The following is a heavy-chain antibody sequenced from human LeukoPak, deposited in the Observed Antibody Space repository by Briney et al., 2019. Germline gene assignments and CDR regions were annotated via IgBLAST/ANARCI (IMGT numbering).Heavy chain of an antibody. D-gene: IGHD3-10*01. Sequence: PSETLSLTCAVHGGSFSGYYWSWIRQPPGKGLEWIGEINHSGSTNYNPSLKSRVTISVDTSKNQFSLKLSSVTAADTAVYYCARIGSRGGGDYYYYGMDVWGQGTTVTVSS. J-gene: IGHJ6*02. CDR1: GGSFSGYY. CDR3: ARIGSRGGGDYYYYGMDV. CDR2: INHSGST. V-gene: IGHV4-34*01.